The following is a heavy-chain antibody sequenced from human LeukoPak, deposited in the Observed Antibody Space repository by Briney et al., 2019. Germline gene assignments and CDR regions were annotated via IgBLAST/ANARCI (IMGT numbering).Heavy chain of an antibody. Sequence: GGSLRLSCAASGFTFSRYGMSWVRQAPGKGLEWVSAISGSGGRTYYADSVKGRFTISRDNSKNTLYLQMNSLRAEDTAVYYCAREGSDAFDIWGQGTMVTVSS. CDR1: GFTFSRYG. CDR2: ISGSGGRT. J-gene: IGHJ3*02. V-gene: IGHV3-23*01. CDR3: AREGSDAFDI.